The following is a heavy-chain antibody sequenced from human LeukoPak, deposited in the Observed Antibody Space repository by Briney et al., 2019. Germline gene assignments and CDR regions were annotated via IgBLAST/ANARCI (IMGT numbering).Heavy chain of an antibody. CDR1: GFTFSSYA. D-gene: IGHD6-13*01. V-gene: IGHV3-23*01. J-gene: IGHJ4*02. CDR2: ISGSGGTT. Sequence: GGSLRLSCAASGFTFSSYALSWVRQAPGKGLEWVSGISGSGGTTHYADSVKGRFSISRDNSKNTLYLQMNSLRAEDTAVYYCAKNVSSSWQFDYWGQGTLVTVSS. CDR3: AKNVSSSWQFDY.